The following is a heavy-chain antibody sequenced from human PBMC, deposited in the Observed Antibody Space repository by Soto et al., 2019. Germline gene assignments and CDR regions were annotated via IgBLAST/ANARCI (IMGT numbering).Heavy chain of an antibody. CDR2: IWYDGSAK. J-gene: IGHJ4*02. CDR3: ARDRNGYNSGPLDY. V-gene: IGHV3-33*01. CDR1: GFTFSSYG. D-gene: IGHD5-12*01. Sequence: QVQLVESGGGVVQPGRSLRLSCAASGFTFSSYGMHRVRQAPGKGLEWVAVIWYDGSAKYYGDSVKGRFTISRDNSKNTLYLQMNSLRAEDTAVYYCARDRNGYNSGPLDYWGQGNLVTVSS.